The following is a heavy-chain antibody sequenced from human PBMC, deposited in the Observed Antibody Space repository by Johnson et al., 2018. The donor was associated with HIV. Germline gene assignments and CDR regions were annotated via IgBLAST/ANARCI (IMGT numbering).Heavy chain of an antibody. V-gene: IGHV3-30-3*01. CDR2: ISFDGSKE. D-gene: IGHD3-22*01. J-gene: IGHJ3*02. CDR3: ARGRITMIGVDLGGGGFDI. CDR1: GLNFSDYG. Sequence: QVQLVESGGGVVQPGRSVRLSCAASGLNFSDYGMHWVRQAPGKGLEWVAVISFDGSKEYYADSVKGRFTISRDNSKKTLYRQVNSLRDEDTGVYYCARGRITMIGVDLGGGGFDIWGQGTMVTVSS.